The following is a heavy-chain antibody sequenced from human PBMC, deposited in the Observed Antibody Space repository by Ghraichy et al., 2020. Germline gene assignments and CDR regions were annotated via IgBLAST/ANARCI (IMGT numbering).Heavy chain of an antibody. D-gene: IGHD2-15*01. J-gene: IGHJ3*01. Sequence: GGSLRLSCAASGFTFSRNWMSWVRQAPEKGLEWVANIKQDGSEKYYVDSVKGRFTISRDNAKNSLYLQMNSLRAEDTAVYFCARDSGYCSYSNCRGDAFDLWGQGTMVIVSS. CDR1: GFTFSRNW. V-gene: IGHV3-7*04. CDR2: IKQDGSEK. CDR3: ARDSGYCSYSNCRGDAFDL.